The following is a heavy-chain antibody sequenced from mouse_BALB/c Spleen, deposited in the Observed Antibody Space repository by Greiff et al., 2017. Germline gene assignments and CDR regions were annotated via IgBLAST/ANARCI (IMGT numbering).Heavy chain of an antibody. CDR1: GFTFSSYT. Sequence: DVKLVESGGGLVQPGGSLKLSCAASGFTFSSYTMSWVRQTPEKRLEWVAYISNGGGSTYYPDTVKGRFTISRDNAKNTLYLQMSSLKSEDTAMYYCARRHYRYAMDYWGQGTSVTVSS. CDR3: ARRHYRYAMDY. J-gene: IGHJ4*01. CDR2: ISNGGGST. V-gene: IGHV5-12-2*01. D-gene: IGHD2-14*01.